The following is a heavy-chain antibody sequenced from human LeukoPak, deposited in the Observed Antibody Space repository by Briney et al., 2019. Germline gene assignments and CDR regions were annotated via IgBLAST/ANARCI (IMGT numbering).Heavy chain of an antibody. D-gene: IGHD6-19*01. J-gene: IGHJ6*03. CDR1: GFTFSSYA. Sequence: GGSLRLSCAASGFTFSSYAMHWVRQAPGKGLEWVAFIRYDGSNKYYADSVKGRFTISRDNSKNTLYLQMNSLRAEDTAVYYCAKIGYSSGWFDYYYYYMDVWGKGTTVTISS. CDR2: IRYDGSNK. CDR3: AKIGYSSGWFDYYYYYMDV. V-gene: IGHV3-30*02.